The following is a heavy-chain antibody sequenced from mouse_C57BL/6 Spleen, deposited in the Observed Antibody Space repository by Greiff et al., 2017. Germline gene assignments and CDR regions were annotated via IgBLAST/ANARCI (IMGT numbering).Heavy chain of an antibody. V-gene: IGHV1-62-2*01. J-gene: IGHJ3*01. D-gene: IGHD2-3*01. CDR3: ARHEGRIRSYDGYPAWFAY. CDR1: GYTFTEYT. Sequence: QVQLQQSGAELVKPGASVKLSCKASGYTFTEYTIHWVKQRSGQGLEWIGWFYPGSGSIKYNEKFKDKATLTADKSSSTVYMGLSRLTSEDSAVYFCARHEGRIRSYDGYPAWFAYWGQGTLVTVSA. CDR2: FYPGSGSI.